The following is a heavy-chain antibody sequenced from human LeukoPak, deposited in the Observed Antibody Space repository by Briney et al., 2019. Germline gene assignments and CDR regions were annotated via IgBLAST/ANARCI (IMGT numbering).Heavy chain of an antibody. CDR2: ISYDGSNK. CDR3: ARDHLRYFDWLLPGY. CDR1: GFTFSSYG. V-gene: IGHV3-30*03. Sequence: GGSLRLSCAASGFTFSSYGMHWVRQAPGKGLEWVAVISYDGSNKYYADSVKGRFTISRDNSKNTLYLQMNSLRAEDTAVYYCARDHLRYFDWLLPGYWGQGTLVTVSS. D-gene: IGHD3-9*01. J-gene: IGHJ4*02.